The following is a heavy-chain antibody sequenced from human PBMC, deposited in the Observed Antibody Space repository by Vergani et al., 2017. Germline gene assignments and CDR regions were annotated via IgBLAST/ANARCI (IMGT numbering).Heavy chain of an antibody. D-gene: IGHD3-22*01. V-gene: IGHV3-23*01. J-gene: IGHJ4*02. Sequence: EVQLLESGGGLVQPGGSLRLSCAASGFTFSSYAMSWVRQAPGKGLEWVSAISGSGGSTYYADSVKGRFTISRDTSKNTLYLQMNSLRAEDTAVYYCAKDSTVDSSGYYPVYYFDYWGQGTLVTVSS. CDR3: AKDSTVDSSGYYPVYYFDY. CDR1: GFTFSSYA. CDR2: ISGSGGST.